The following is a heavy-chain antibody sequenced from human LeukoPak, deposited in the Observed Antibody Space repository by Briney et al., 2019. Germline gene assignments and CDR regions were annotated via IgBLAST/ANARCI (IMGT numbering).Heavy chain of an antibody. D-gene: IGHD3-3*01. CDR1: GGSISSRSYY. Sequence: KPSETLSLTCTVSGGSISSRSYYWGWIRQPPGKGLEWIGSIYYSGSTYYNPSLKSRVTISVDTSKNQFSLKLSSVTAADTAVYYCARHGRGIFGVVSDYWGQGTLVTVSS. CDR3: ARHGRGIFGVVSDY. J-gene: IGHJ4*02. V-gene: IGHV4-39*01. CDR2: IYYSGST.